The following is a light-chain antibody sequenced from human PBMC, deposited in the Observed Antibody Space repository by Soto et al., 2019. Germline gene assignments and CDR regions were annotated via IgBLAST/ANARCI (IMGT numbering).Light chain of an antibody. V-gene: IGKV1-27*01. CDR2: AAS. J-gene: IGKJ1*01. CDR1: QGIGTY. Sequence: DIQMTQSPSSLSASVGDRVTITCRASQGIGTYLAWYQLKPGKVPKLLIYAASTLQSGVPSRFSGSGSGTDFPLTISSLQPEDVATYYWQNYNSAPRTFGQGTKVEIK. CDR3: QNYNSAPRT.